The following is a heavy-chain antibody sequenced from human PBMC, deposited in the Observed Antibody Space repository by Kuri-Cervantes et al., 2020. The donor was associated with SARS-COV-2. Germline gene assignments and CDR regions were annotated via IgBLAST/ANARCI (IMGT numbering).Heavy chain of an antibody. CDR1: GFTFSSYA. J-gene: IGHJ4*02. CDR3: AKDKFMYYDSSGYYDY. Sequence: ETLSLTCAASGFTFSSYAMSWVRQAPGKGLEWVSAISSSGGSTYYADSVKGRFTISRDNSKNTLYLQMNSLRAEDTAVYYCAKDKFMYYDSSGYYDYWGQGTLVTVSS. D-gene: IGHD3-22*01. V-gene: IGHV3-23*01. CDR2: ISSSGGST.